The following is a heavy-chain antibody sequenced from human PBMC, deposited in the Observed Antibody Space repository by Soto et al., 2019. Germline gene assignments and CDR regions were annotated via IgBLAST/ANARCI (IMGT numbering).Heavy chain of an antibody. Sequence: ASVKVSCKASGYTFTSYGISWVRQAPGQGLEWMGWISAYNGNTNYAQKLQGSVTMTTETSTSTAYMEQRSLRSDDTAVYYRARSMEVAGTTHFDYWGQGTLVTVSS. CDR3: ARSMEVAGTTHFDY. D-gene: IGHD6-19*01. V-gene: IGHV1-18*01. CDR1: GYTFTSYG. CDR2: ISAYNGNT. J-gene: IGHJ4*02.